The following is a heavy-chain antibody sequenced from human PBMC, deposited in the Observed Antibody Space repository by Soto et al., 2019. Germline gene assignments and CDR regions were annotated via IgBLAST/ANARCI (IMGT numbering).Heavy chain of an antibody. Sequence: EVQLVDSGGGLVQPGGSLRLSCAASGFTCSSYEMNWVSQAPGKGREWVSYISSSGSTISYADSVKGRFTISRDNSKNSLNLQINSRRAEDTAVYYCARGYSSGGDYGMDVWGQGTTVTVYS. CDR3: ARGYSSGGDYGMDV. D-gene: IGHD6-19*01. J-gene: IGHJ6*02. V-gene: IGHV3-48*03. CDR1: GFTCSSYE. CDR2: ISSSGSTI.